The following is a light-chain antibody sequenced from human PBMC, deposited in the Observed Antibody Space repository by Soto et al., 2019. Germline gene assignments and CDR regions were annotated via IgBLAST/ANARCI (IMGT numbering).Light chain of an antibody. V-gene: IGKV3-20*01. CDR1: QSVDSSH. Sequence: EIVLTQSPGTLSLSPGERATLSCRASQSVDSSHLAWYQHRPGRAPRLLVYGASRRATGVPDRFSGSGSGTHSTLSIRRLESGDFAVYYCQQYETSPFTFGGGTKVDIK. J-gene: IGKJ4*01. CDR2: GAS. CDR3: QQYETSPFT.